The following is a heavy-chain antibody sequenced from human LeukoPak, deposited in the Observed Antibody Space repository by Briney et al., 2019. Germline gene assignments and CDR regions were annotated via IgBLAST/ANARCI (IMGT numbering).Heavy chain of an antibody. D-gene: IGHD6-19*01. V-gene: IGHV4-38-2*01. CDR2: IYHSGST. J-gene: IGHJ4*02. CDR3: ARSVAGNFDY. CDR1: GNSISSTYY. Sequence: ETLSLTCAFSGNSISSTYYWGWIRQPPGKGLEWIGNIYHSGSTYYNPSLKSRVTISIDTSKNQFSLKLNSVTAADTAVYYCARSVAGNFDYWGQGTLVTVSS.